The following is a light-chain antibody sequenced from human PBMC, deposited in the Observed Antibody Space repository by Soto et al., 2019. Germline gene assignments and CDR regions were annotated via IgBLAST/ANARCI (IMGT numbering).Light chain of an antibody. CDR3: QSYDSSLSGYV. CDR1: SSNIGAGYD. Sequence: QSALTQPPSVSGAPGQRVTISCTGSSSNIGAGYDVHWYQQLPGTAHKLLIYGNSNRPSGVPDRFSGSKSGTSASLAITWLQAEDEADYYCQSYDSSLSGYVFGTGTKVTVL. V-gene: IGLV1-40*01. J-gene: IGLJ1*01. CDR2: GNS.